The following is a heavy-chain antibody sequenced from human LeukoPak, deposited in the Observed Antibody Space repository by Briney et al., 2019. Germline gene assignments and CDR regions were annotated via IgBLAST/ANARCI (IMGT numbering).Heavy chain of an antibody. V-gene: IGHV3-23*01. D-gene: IGHD2-8*01. CDR3: AKDQDRSNGICYTGFDY. CDR1: GFTFSSYA. J-gene: IGHJ4*02. CDR2: ISGGGVST. Sequence: GGSLRLSCAASGFTFSSYAMSWVRQAPGKGLEWVSAISGGGVSTYYADSVKGRFTISRDNSKNALYLQMKSLRAEDTAVYYCAKDQDRSNGICYTGFDYWGQGTLVTVSS.